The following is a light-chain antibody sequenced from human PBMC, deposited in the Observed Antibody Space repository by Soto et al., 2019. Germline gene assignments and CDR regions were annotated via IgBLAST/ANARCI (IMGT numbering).Light chain of an antibody. Sequence: QSALTQPASVSGSPGQSITISCTGSSSDVGGYNYVSWYQQHPGKAPKLMIYEVNYRPSGVSNRFSGSKSGSTASLTISGLQAEDEALYFCSSYTSHTILVLFGGGTKLTVL. V-gene: IGLV2-14*01. J-gene: IGLJ2*01. CDR2: EVN. CDR3: SSYTSHTILVL. CDR1: SSDVGGYNY.